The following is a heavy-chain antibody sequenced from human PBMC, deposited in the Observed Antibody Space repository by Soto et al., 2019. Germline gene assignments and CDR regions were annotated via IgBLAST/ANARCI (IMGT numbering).Heavy chain of an antibody. V-gene: IGHV3-43*02. Sequence: GGSLRLSCAASGFTFDDYAMHWVRQAPGKGLEWVSLISGDGGSTYYADSVKGRFTISRDNSKNSLYLQMNSLRTEDTALYYCAKDMGDCSSTSCYRGPFDYWGQGTLVTVSS. CDR2: ISGDGGST. CDR1: GFTFDDYA. CDR3: AKDMGDCSSTSCYRGPFDY. D-gene: IGHD2-2*02. J-gene: IGHJ4*02.